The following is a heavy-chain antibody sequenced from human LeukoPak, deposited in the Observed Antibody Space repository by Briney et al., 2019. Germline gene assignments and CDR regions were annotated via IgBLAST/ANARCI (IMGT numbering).Heavy chain of an antibody. CDR1: GGSFSGHY. Sequence: SETLSLTCAVYGGSFSGHYWSWIRQPPGKGLEWIGEINHSGSTNYNPSLKSRVTISVDTSKNQFSLKLSSVTAADTAVYYCARIYCSSTSCYAHKYYFDYWGQGTLVTVSS. CDR3: ARIYCSSTSCYAHKYYFDY. J-gene: IGHJ4*02. V-gene: IGHV4-34*01. CDR2: INHSGST. D-gene: IGHD2-2*01.